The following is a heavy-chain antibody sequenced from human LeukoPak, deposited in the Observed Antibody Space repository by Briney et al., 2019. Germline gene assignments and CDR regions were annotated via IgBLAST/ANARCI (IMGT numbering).Heavy chain of an antibody. J-gene: IGHJ4*02. D-gene: IGHD3-10*01. CDR3: ARELGEWNYYGSGSYYPDY. V-gene: IGHV1-18*01. Sequence: ASVKVSCKASGYTFTSYGISWVRQAPGQGLEWMGWISAYNGNTNYEQKLQGRVTMTTDTSTSTAYMELRSLRSDDTAVYYCARELGEWNYYGSGSYYPDYWGQGTLVTVSS. CDR2: ISAYNGNT. CDR1: GYTFTSYG.